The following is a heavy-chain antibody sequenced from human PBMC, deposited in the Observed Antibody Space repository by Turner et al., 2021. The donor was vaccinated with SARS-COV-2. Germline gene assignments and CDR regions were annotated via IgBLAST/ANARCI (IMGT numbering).Heavy chain of an antibody. CDR3: ARGRIMITFGGVFPNWFDS. D-gene: IGHD3-16*01. Sequence: QLQLQESGPGLVKPSEPLSLTCPVSGGSICSSSYYWGWIRHPPGKGLAWIGGIYYSGSTYYNPSLKSRFTISVDTSKNQFSLKLSSVTAADTAVYYCARGRIMITFGGVFPNWFDSWGQGTLVTVSS. CDR2: IYYSGST. V-gene: IGHV4-39*01. J-gene: IGHJ5*01. CDR1: GGSICSSSYY.